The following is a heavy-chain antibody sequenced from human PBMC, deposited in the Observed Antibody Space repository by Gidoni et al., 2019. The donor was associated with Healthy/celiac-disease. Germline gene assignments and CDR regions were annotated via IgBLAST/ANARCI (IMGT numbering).Heavy chain of an antibody. D-gene: IGHD3-10*01. V-gene: IGHV3-21*01. J-gene: IGHJ4*02. CDR3: ARDYYGSGSYLHYFDY. CDR1: GFTFSSYS. CDR2: ISSSSSYR. Sequence: EVQLVESGGGLVKPGGSLRHSCAASGFTFSSYSMNCVRQAPGKGLEWVSSISSSSSYRYYADSVKGRFTISRDNAKNSLYLQMNSLRAEYTAVYYCARDYYGSGSYLHYFDYWGQGTLVTVSS.